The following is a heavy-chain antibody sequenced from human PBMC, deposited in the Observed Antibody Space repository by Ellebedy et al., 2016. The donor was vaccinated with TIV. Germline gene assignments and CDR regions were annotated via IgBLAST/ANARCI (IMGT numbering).Heavy chain of an antibody. V-gene: IGHV1-3*01. J-gene: IGHJ4*02. CDR3: ARGGVTTLFDY. CDR1: GYTFTSYA. CDR2: INAGNGNT. Sequence: ASVKVSCKASGYTFTSYAMHWVRQAPGQRLEWMGWINAGNGNTKYSQKFQGRVTITADKSTSTAYMELSSLRSEDTAVYYCARGGVTTLFDYWGQGTLVTVSS. D-gene: IGHD4-17*01.